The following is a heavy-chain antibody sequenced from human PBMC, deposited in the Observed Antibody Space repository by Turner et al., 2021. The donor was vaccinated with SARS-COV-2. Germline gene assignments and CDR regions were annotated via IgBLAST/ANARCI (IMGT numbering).Heavy chain of an antibody. CDR1: GGSFSSYA. CDR2: IIPIFGTA. J-gene: IGHJ5*02. Sequence: QVQLVQSGAEVQKPGSSVKVSCKASGGSFSSYAISWVRQAPGQGLEWMGVIIPIFGTANYAQKFQGRVTITADESTCIDYMELSSRRSEDTAVYYGVVGDYPRRFDPWGQGTLVTVSS. V-gene: IGHV1-69*01. D-gene: IGHD4-17*01. CDR3: VVGDYPRRFDP.